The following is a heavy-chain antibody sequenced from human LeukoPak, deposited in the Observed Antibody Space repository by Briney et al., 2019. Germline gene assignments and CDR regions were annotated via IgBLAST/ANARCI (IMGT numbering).Heavy chain of an antibody. D-gene: IGHD4-23*01. V-gene: IGHV5-51*01. CDR2: FYPGDSDT. CDR3: ARHFRRSGGNSRTYYYYMDV. J-gene: IGHJ6*03. CDR1: GYSFTTYY. Sequence: PGESLKISCKGFGYSFTTYYIGWVRQMPGKGLEWMGSFYPGDSDTRYSPSFQGQVTISADKSISTAYLQWSSLKTSDTAMYYCARHFRRSGGNSRTYYYYMDVWGKGTTVTVSS.